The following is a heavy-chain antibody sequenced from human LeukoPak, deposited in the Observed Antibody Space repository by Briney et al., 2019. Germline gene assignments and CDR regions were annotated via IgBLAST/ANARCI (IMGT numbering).Heavy chain of an antibody. D-gene: IGHD5-24*01. CDR2: IIPITGIT. J-gene: IGHJ4*02. Sequence: ASVKVSCKASGGTFSSYTISWVRQAPGQGLEWMGRIIPITGITNYAQKFQGRVTITADKSTSTAYMELSSLRSEDTAVYYCANNVRDGYSYRGQGTLVTVSS. CDR1: GGTFSSYT. CDR3: ANNVRDGYSY. V-gene: IGHV1-69*02.